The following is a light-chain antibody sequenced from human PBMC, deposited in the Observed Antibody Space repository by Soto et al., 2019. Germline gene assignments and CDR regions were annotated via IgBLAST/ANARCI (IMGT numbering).Light chain of an antibody. Sequence: AIQMTQSPSSLYASVGDRATITCRASQGIRSDLAWYQKKSGNAPKLLIYAASSLQSGVPSRFSGSGFGSDFTLTISSLQPEDFATYYCLQDYGYPRTFGQGTSVEI. CDR2: AAS. V-gene: IGKV1-6*01. CDR3: LQDYGYPRT. J-gene: IGKJ1*01. CDR1: QGIRSD.